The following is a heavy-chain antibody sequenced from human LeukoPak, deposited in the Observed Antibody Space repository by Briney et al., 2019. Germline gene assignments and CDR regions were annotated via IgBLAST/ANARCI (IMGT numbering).Heavy chain of an antibody. CDR1: GFTSSGHY. J-gene: IGHJ4*02. CDR3: AKVAKYYYGSETYYFFEH. V-gene: IGHV3-7*01. CDR2: IKQDGTEK. D-gene: IGHD3-10*01. Sequence: GGSLRLSCVASGFTSSGHYIDWVRQAPGKGLEWVANIKQDGTEKYYVDSVKGRFTISRDSAKNSLYLQMNSLRVEDTAVYYCAKVAKYYYGSETYYFFEHWGQGTPVTASS.